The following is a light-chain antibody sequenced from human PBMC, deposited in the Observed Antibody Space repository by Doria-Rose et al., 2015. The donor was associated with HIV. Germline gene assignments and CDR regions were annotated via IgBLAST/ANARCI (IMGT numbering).Light chain of an antibody. V-gene: IGKV4-1*01. CDR1: QSLLYTSKNY. J-gene: IGKJ3*01. CDR2: WAS. CDR3: QQYYDTPS. Sequence: DIQMPQSPESLGMSLGERAALNCKSNQSLLYTSKNYLARYQQKPGQPPKLLIYWASTRQSGVPARFSGSESGTDFTLTISSLEAEDVAVYYCQQYYDTPSFGPGTTVDIK.